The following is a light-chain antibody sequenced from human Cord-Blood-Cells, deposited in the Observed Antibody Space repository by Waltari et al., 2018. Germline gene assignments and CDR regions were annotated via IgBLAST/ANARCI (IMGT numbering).Light chain of an antibody. J-gene: IGKJ2*01. Sequence: EIVLTQSPATLSSPPGERATLSCRASQSVSSYLAWYQQKPGQAPRLLIYDASNRATGIPARFSGSGSGTDFTLTISSLEPEDFAVYYCQQRSNWPPYTFGQGTKLEIK. CDR1: QSVSSY. V-gene: IGKV3-11*01. CDR2: DAS. CDR3: QQRSNWPPYT.